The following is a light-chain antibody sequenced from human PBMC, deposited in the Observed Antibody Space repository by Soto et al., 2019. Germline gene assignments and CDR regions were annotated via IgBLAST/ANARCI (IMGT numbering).Light chain of an antibody. J-gene: IGLJ2*01. CDR3: CSYADSNTFVL. V-gene: IGLV2-23*02. CDR1: SSDVGSYNL. CDR2: EVS. Sequence: QSALTQPASVSGSPGQSITISCTGTSSDVGSYNLVSWYQQHPGKAPKLMIYEVSKRPSGVSNRFSGSKSGNTASLTISGLQAADEADYYCCSYADSNTFVLFGGGTKQTVL.